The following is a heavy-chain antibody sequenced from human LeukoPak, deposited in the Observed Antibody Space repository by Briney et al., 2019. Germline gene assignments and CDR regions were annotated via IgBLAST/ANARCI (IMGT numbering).Heavy chain of an antibody. J-gene: IGHJ6*03. Sequence: PGGSLRLSCTASGFSFISYAEYWVRQAPGRGLEWVSAISGSGGSTYYADSVKGRFTISIDNSKNTLYLQMNSLRDTDTAAYYCVHARKWGSRTTTVTTEYYSDSTVIWGEGTTGTVSS. CDR3: VHARKWGSRTTTVTTEYYSDSTVI. D-gene: IGHD4-11*01. V-gene: IGHV3-23*01. CDR2: ISGSGGST. CDR1: GFSFISYA.